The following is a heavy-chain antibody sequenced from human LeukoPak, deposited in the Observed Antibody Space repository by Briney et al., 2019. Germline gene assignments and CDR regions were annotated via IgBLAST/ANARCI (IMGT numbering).Heavy chain of an antibody. J-gene: IGHJ4*02. CDR1: GGSISSYY. CDR2: IYYSGST. D-gene: IGHD3-22*01. V-gene: IGHV4-59*01. CDR3: AGSLPDYFYDSSGYSYY. Sequence: PSETLSLTCTVSGGSISSYYWSWIRQPPGKGLEWIGYIYYSGSTNYNPSLKSRVTISVDTSKNQFSLKLSSVTAADTAVYYCAGSLPDYFYDSSGYSYYWGQGTLVTVSS.